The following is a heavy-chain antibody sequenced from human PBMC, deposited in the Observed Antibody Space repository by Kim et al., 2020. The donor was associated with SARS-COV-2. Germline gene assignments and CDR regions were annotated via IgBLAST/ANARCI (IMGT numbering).Heavy chain of an antibody. Sequence: TNYKPSLKSRVTISVDTSKNQFSLKLSSVTAADTAVYYCARRARGGATTYWGQGTLVTVSS. CDR2: T. CDR3: ARRARGGATTY. J-gene: IGHJ4*02. V-gene: IGHV4-34*01. D-gene: IGHD1-26*01.